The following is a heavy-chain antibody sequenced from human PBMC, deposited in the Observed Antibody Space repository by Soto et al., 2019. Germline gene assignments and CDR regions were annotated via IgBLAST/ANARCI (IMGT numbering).Heavy chain of an antibody. Sequence: PGGSLRLSCAASGFTFSSYSMNWVRQAPGKGLEWVSSISSSSSYIYYADSVKGRFTISRDNAKNSLYLQMNGLRAEDTAVYYCARDRVESGYPEYFQHWGQGTLVTVSS. V-gene: IGHV3-21*01. CDR1: GFTFSSYS. D-gene: IGHD3-22*01. CDR2: ISSSSSYI. CDR3: ARDRVESGYPEYFQH. J-gene: IGHJ1*01.